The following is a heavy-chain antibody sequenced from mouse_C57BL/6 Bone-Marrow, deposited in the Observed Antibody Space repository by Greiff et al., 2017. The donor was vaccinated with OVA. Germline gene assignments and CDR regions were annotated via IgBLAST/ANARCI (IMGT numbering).Heavy chain of an antibody. Sequence: EVQLMESGAELVRPGASVKLSCTASGFNFKDYYMHWVKQRPEQGLEWIGWIDPENGDTEYTSKFQGKATITADTSSTTAYLQLSSLTSEDAAVYYCTTSGGNFFDYWGQGTTLTVSS. J-gene: IGHJ2*01. CDR1: GFNFKDYY. V-gene: IGHV14-4*01. D-gene: IGHD2-1*01. CDR2: IDPENGDT. CDR3: TTSGGNFFDY.